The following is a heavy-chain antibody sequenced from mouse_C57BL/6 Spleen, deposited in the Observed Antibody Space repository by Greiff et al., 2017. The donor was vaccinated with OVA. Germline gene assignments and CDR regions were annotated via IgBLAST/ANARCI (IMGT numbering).Heavy chain of an antibody. Sequence: VQLKQSGAELVRPGASVKLSCTASGFNIKDYYMHWVKQRPEQGLEWFGRIDPEDGDTEYAPKFKGKVTMTADTSSNTAYLQLRSLTSEDTASEYCTTRASRGTGLSYWGKGTLVTVSA. V-gene: IGHV14-1*01. CDR3: TTRASRGTGLSY. CDR1: GFNIKDYY. CDR2: IDPEDGDT. D-gene: IGHD3-1*01. J-gene: IGHJ3*01.